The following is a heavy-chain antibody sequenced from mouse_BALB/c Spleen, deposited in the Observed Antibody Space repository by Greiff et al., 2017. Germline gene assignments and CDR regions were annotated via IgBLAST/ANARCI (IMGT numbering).Heavy chain of an antibody. V-gene: IGHV7-3*02. Sequence: DVMLVESGGGLVQPGGSLRLSCATSGFTFTDYYMSWVRQPPGKALEWLGFIRNKANGYTTEYSASVKGRFTISRDNSQSILYLQMNTLRAEDSATYYCARDTHYAMDYWGQGTSVTVSS. CDR2: IRNKANGYTT. J-gene: IGHJ4*01. CDR3: ARDTHYAMDY. CDR1: GFTFTDYY.